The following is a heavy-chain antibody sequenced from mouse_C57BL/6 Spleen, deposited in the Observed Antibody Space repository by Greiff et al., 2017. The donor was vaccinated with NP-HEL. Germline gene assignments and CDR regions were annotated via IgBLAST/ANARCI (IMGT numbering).Heavy chain of an antibody. D-gene: IGHD1-1*01. J-gene: IGHJ4*01. CDR1: GYSFTGYY. CDR2: INPSTGGT. Sequence: VQLQQSGPELVKPGASVKISCKASGYSFTGYYMNWVKQSPEKSLEWIGEINPSTGGTTYNQKFKAKATLTVDKSSSTAYMQLKSLISEDSAVYYCARWGTTVAPMDYWGQGTSVTVSS. V-gene: IGHV1-42*01. CDR3: ARWGTTVAPMDY.